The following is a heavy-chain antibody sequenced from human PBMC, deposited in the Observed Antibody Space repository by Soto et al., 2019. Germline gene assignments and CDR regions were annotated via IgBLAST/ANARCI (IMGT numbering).Heavy chain of an antibody. CDR3: AGYLGDTLHANDRKRAFDY. CDR2: ISSSSSST. Sequence: GGPLRFSWGASGFTFSDYYMSCIRQAPGKGLERVSYISSSSSSTNYADSVKGRFTISRDNAKNSLYLQMNSLRTEDTAVYYCAGYLGDTLHANDRKRAFDYWGQGTLVTVSS. D-gene: IGHD1-26*01. CDR1: GFTFSDYY. J-gene: IGHJ4*02. V-gene: IGHV3-11*03.